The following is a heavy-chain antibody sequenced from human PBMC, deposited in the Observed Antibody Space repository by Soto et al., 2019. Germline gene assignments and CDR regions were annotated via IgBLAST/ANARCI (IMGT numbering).Heavy chain of an antibody. CDR1: GYNFTSYG. J-gene: IGHJ6*02. Sequence: GESQRISCKGSGYNFTSYGSGWVRQMPGKGLEWMGIIYPGDSDTRYSPSFQGQVTISADKSISTAYLQWSSLKASDTAMYYCARTAAAGKYYYGTDVWGQGTTVTVSS. CDR2: IYPGDSDT. D-gene: IGHD6-13*01. CDR3: ARTAAAGKYYYGTDV. V-gene: IGHV5-51*01.